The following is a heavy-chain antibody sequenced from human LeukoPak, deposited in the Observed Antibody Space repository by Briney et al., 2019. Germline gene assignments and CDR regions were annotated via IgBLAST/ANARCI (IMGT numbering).Heavy chain of an antibody. V-gene: IGHV1-69*04. CDR3: VYYYDSSGYSADRRGDYFDY. CDR1: GGTFSSYA. CDR2: IIPILGIA. J-gene: IGHJ4*02. Sequence: SAKVSCKASGGTFSSYAISWVRQAPGQGLEWMGRIIPILGIANYAQKFQGRVTITADKSTSTAYMELSSLRSEDTAVYYCVYYYDSSGYSADRRGDYFDYWGQGTLVTVSS. D-gene: IGHD3-22*01.